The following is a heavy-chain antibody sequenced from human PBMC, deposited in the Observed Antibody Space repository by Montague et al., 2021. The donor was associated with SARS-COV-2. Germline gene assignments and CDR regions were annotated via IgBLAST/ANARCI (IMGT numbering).Heavy chain of an antibody. CDR1: GFTFSSYA. Sequence: SLRLSCAASGFTFSSYAMHWVRQAPGKGLEWVAVISYDGSNKYYADSVKGRFTISRDNSKSTLFLQMNSLRAEDTAVYCCAKDIHIVVVTGMDVWGQGTTVTVSS. CDR3: AKDIHIVVVTGMDV. V-gene: IGHV3-30*04. J-gene: IGHJ6*02. CDR2: ISYDGSNK. D-gene: IGHD2-21*02.